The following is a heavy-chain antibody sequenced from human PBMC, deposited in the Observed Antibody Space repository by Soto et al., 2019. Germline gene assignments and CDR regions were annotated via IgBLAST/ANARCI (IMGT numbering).Heavy chain of an antibody. CDR2: IKSKTDGGTT. J-gene: IGHJ5*02. CDR3: TTDNWDIVVVVAAPGFDP. D-gene: IGHD2-15*01. Sequence: GGSLRLSCAASGFTFSNAWMSWVRQAPGKGLEWVGRIKSKTDGGTTDYAAPVKGRFTISRDDSKNTLYLQMNSLKTEDTAVYYCTTDNWDIVVVVAAPGFDPWGQGTLVTVSS. V-gene: IGHV3-15*01. CDR1: GFTFSNAW.